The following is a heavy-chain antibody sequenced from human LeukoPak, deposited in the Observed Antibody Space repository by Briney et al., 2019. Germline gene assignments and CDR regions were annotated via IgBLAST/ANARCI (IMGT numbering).Heavy chain of an antibody. CDR1: GFTFSSYG. D-gene: IGHD6-6*01. V-gene: IGHV3-30*03. Sequence: GGSLRLSCAASGFTFSSYGMHWVRQAPGKGLEWVAVISYDGSNKYYADSVKGRLTISRDNSKNTLYLQMNSLRAEDTAVYYCARGSSEVDYWGQGTLVTVSS. CDR3: ARGSSEVDY. J-gene: IGHJ4*02. CDR2: ISYDGSNK.